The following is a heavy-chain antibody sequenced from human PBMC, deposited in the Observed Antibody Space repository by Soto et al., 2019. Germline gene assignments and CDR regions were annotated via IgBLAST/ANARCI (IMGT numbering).Heavy chain of an antibody. Sequence: PSETLSLTCTVSGGSISSGDYYWSWIRQPPGKGLEWIGYIYYSGSTYYNPSLKSRVTISVDTSKNQFSLKLSSVTAADTAVYYCARARYSSGWYPFDYWGQGTLVTVSS. D-gene: IGHD6-19*01. CDR3: ARARYSSGWYPFDY. V-gene: IGHV4-30-4*01. CDR1: GGSISSGDYY. CDR2: IYYSGST. J-gene: IGHJ4*02.